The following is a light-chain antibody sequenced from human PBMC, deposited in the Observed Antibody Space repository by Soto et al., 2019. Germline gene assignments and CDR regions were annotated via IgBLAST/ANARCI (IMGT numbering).Light chain of an antibody. Sequence: EIVLTQSPGTLSLSPGERATLSCRASQSVSSSYLAWYQQKPGQAPRLLIYGASSRATGIPDRLSGSGSGTDFTLTISRVEPEDFAVYYCHQYGSSPWTFGQGNKVEIK. J-gene: IGKJ1*01. CDR3: HQYGSSPWT. CDR1: QSVSSSY. CDR2: GAS. V-gene: IGKV3-20*01.